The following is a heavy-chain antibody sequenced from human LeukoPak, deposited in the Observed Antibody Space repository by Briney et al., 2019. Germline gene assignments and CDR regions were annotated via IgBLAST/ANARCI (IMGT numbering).Heavy chain of an antibody. CDR2: IYSGGST. V-gene: IGHV3-53*01. Sequence: GGSLRLSCAASGFIFSTSWMSWVRQAPGKGLEWVSVIYSGGSTYYADSVKGRFTISRDNSKNTLYLQMNSLRAEDTAVYYCARDPGYYYDSSGIWGQGTLVTVSS. D-gene: IGHD3-22*01. CDR1: GFIFSTSW. CDR3: ARDPGYYYDSSGI. J-gene: IGHJ4*02.